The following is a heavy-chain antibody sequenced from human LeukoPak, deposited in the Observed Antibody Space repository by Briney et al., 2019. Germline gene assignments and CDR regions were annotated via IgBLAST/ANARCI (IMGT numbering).Heavy chain of an antibody. D-gene: IGHD2-8*01. CDR1: GFTFSSYA. J-gene: IGHJ4*02. V-gene: IGHV3-23*01. CDR3: AKDIGRRLMVYAPVS. Sequence: HTGGSLRLSCAASGFTFSSYAMSWVRQAPGKGLEWVSAISGSGGSTYYADSVKGRFTISRDNSKNTLYLQMNSLRAEDTAVYYCAKDIGRRLMVYAPVSWGQGTLVTVSS. CDR2: ISGSGGST.